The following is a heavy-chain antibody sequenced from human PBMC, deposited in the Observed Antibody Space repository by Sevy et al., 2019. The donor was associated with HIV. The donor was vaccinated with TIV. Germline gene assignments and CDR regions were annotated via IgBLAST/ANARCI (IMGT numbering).Heavy chain of an antibody. CDR1: GFSVSSYS. V-gene: IGHV3-48*02. Sequence: GGSLRLSCAASGFSVSSYSMNWVRQAPGKGLEWISYISTSPNIMYYAGSVKGRFTISRDSAKNSLFLQMSNLRDEDTAVYYCARKFFAHASYDNWLDPWGQGTLVTVSS. CDR2: ISTSPNIM. CDR3: ARKFFAHASYDNWLDP. J-gene: IGHJ5*02. D-gene: IGHD3-3*01.